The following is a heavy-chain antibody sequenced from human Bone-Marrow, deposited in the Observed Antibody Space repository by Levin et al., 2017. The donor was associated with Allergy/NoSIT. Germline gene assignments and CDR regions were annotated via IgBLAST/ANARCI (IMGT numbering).Heavy chain of an antibody. CDR2: VSGGGDKT. CDR1: GFIFSNYG. D-gene: IGHD5-12*01. V-gene: IGHV3-23*01. Sequence: PGGSLRLSCVASGFIFSNYGMSWVRQAPGKGLEWVSTVSGGGDKTQYADSVKGRFTISRVNSNNTVFLQMNSLRAEDTAVYYCAKEGDLSYSAYVGFDYWGQGALVTVSS. CDR3: AKEGDLSYSAYVGFDY. J-gene: IGHJ4*02.